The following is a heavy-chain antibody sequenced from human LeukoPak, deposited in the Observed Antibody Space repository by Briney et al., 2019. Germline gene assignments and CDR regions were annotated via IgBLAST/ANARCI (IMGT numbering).Heavy chain of an antibody. J-gene: IGHJ5*02. D-gene: IGHD3-3*01. Sequence: PSETLSLTCAVYGGSFSGYYWSWIRQPPGKGLEWIGEINHSGSTNYNPSLKSRVTISVDTSKNQFSLKLSSVTAADTAVYYCARRYYDFRNNWFDPWGQGTLVTVSS. CDR3: ARRYYDFRNNWFDP. V-gene: IGHV4-34*01. CDR2: INHSGST. CDR1: GGSFSGYY.